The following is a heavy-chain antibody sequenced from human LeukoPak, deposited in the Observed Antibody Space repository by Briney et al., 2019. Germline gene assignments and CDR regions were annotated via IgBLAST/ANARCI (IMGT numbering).Heavy chain of an antibody. V-gene: IGHV4-61*01. D-gene: IGHD5-24*01. CDR3: ARGGRWLQFNY. J-gene: IGHJ4*02. CDR2: ISYSGST. Sequence: PSETLSLTCTVSGGSVNSGTYYWSWIRQPPGKGLEWIGYISYSGSTNYNPSLKSRVTISVDTSTNQFSLKLSSVTAADTAVYYCARGGRWLQFNYWGQGTLVTVSS. CDR1: GGSVNSGTYY.